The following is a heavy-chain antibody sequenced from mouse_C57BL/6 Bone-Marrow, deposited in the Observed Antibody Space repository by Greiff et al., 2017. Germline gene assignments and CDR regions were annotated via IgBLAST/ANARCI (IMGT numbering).Heavy chain of an antibody. CDR3: ARERAYSNYLFAY. CDR1: GYSFTGYF. CDR2: INPYNGDT. D-gene: IGHD2-5*01. Sequence: EVQVVESGPELVKPGASVKISCKASGYSFTGYFMNWVKQSHGKSLEWIGRINPYNGDTFYNQKFKGKATLTVDKSSSTAHMELLSLTSEDFAVYYCARERAYSNYLFAYWGQGTLVTVSA. V-gene: IGHV1-37*01. J-gene: IGHJ3*01.